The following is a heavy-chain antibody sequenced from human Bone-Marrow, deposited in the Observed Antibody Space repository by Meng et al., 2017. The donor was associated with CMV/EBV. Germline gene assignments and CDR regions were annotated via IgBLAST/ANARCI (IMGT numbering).Heavy chain of an antibody. CDR1: GFTFSSYS. J-gene: IGHJ4*02. V-gene: IGHV3-21*01. CDR2: ISSSSSYI. Sequence: GGSLRLSCAASGFTFSSYSMNWVRQAPGKGLEWVSSISSSSSYIYYADSVKGRFTISRDNAKNSLYLQMNSLRAEDTAVYYCARDVKLMGAADYWGQGTLVTVS. CDR3: ARDVKLMGAADY. D-gene: IGHD1-26*01.